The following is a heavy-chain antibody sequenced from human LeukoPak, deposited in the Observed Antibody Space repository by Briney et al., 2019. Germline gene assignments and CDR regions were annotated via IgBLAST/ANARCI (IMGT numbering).Heavy chain of an antibody. CDR1: GFTFRNYW. CDR2: IKEDGSEK. CDR3: AGDHYYHASRGYLSFLKRGDYFDY. Sequence: GGSLRLSCAASGFTFRNYWMRWVRQAPGKGLEWVANIKEDGSEKYYVDSVKGRFTISRDNAKNSLYLQMNSLRAEDTAVYYCAGDHYYHASRGYLSFLKRGDYFDYWGQGTLVTVSS. V-gene: IGHV3-7*01. D-gene: IGHD3-22*01. J-gene: IGHJ4*02.